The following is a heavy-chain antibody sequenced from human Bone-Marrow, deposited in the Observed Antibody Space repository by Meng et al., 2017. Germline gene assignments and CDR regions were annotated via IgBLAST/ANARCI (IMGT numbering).Heavy chain of an antibody. Sequence: SETLSLTCTVSGGSISGYHWTWIRQSPGKGLEWIGYIDDRGITTYNPFLKSRFTISLDTSKTQCSLKLSSVTAADTAVYYCARYGGAVNTVRGFDPCGRGTLVTVSS. J-gene: IGHJ5*02. D-gene: IGHD2-21*01. CDR2: IDDRGIT. V-gene: IGHV4-59*01. CDR1: GGSISGYH. CDR3: ARYGGAVNTVRGFDP.